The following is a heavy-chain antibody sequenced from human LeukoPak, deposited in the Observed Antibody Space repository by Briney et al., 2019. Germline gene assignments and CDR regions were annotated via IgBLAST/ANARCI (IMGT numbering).Heavy chain of an antibody. D-gene: IGHD1-26*01. CDR2: IYYSGST. V-gene: IGHV4-59*01. Sequence: PSETLSLTCTVSGGSISSYYWSWIRRPPGKGLEWIGYIYYSGSTNYNPSLKSRVTISVDTSKNQFSLKLSSVTAADTAVYYCARSPRSGSYGRAFDIWGQGTMVTVSS. CDR1: GGSISSYY. J-gene: IGHJ3*02. CDR3: ARSPRSGSYGRAFDI.